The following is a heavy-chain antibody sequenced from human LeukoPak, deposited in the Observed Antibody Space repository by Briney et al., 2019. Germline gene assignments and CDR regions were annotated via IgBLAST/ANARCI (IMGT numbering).Heavy chain of an antibody. Sequence: ASVKVSCKASGYTFTSYGISWVRQAPGQGLEWMGWISPYSGNTNYAQKLQGRVTMTTDTSTSTAYMELRSLRSDDTAVYYCASSIAAAGTPDYWGQGTLVTVSS. CDR3: ASSIAAAGTPDY. J-gene: IGHJ4*02. CDR2: ISPYSGNT. CDR1: GYTFTSYG. V-gene: IGHV1-18*01. D-gene: IGHD6-13*01.